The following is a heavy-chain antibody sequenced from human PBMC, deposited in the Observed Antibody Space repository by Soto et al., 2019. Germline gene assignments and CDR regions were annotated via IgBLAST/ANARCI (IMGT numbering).Heavy chain of an antibody. V-gene: IGHV1-8*01. CDR3: XXXXXXGSAIDFDY. CDR1: GYTFSNYD. Sequence: QVQLVQSGAELKKPGASVKVSCKASGYTFSNYDMNWVRQATGQGPEWIGWVNPNNGDTGYAQKFQGRVTLTTDISTTTAYMELTSLXXEXXXXXXXXXXXXXGSAIDFDYWGQGTLIT. D-gene: IGHD3-10*01. CDR2: VNPNNGDT. J-gene: IGHJ4*02.